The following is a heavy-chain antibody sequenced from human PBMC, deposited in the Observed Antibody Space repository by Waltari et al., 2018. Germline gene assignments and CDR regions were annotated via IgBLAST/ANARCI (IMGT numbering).Heavy chain of an antibody. CDR1: GGTFSSYA. Sequence: QVQLVQSGAEVKKPGSSVKVSCKASGGTFSSYAISWVRQAPGQGLEWMGRIIPIFGTANYAQKFQGRVTITADKSTSTAYMELSSLRSEDTAVYYCARTSVTTGVGYYYYGMDVWGQGTTVTVSS. CDR3: ARTSVTTGVGYYYYGMDV. J-gene: IGHJ6*02. V-gene: IGHV1-69*08. CDR2: IIPIFGTA. D-gene: IGHD4-17*01.